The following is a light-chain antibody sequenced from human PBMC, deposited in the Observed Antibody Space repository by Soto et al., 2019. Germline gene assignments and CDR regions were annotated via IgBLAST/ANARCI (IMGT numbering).Light chain of an antibody. Sequence: QLVLTQSPSASASLGASLKLTCTLSSGHRNYAIAWHQQQPEKGPRYLMKLNSDGSHSKGDGIPDRFSGSSAGGERYLTISGLQSEDEADYYCQTWDTGIQVFGGGTKLTVL. V-gene: IGLV4-69*01. CDR3: QTWDTGIQV. J-gene: IGLJ2*01. CDR1: SGHRNYA. CDR2: LNSDGSH.